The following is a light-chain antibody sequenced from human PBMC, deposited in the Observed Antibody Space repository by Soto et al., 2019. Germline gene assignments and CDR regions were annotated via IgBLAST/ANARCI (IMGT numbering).Light chain of an antibody. CDR1: GRDVGGYKY. CDR3: SSYTITNTLPFV. Sequence: QSVLTQPASVSGSPGPSITLSCTGTGRDVGGYKYVSWYQQYPGKSPKLLTYEVSHRPSGVSNRSSGSKSRNTASLTISRLQAEDEADCYCSSYTITNTLPFVFGTGTKVTVL. V-gene: IGLV2-14*01. J-gene: IGLJ1*01. CDR2: EVS.